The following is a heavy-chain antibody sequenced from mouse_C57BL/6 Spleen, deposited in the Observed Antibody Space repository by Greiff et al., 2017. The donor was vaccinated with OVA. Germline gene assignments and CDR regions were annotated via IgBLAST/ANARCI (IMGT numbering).Heavy chain of an antibody. CDR1: GFSFNTYA. V-gene: IGHV10-1*01. J-gene: IGHJ4*01. Sequence: DVKLVESGGGLVQPKGSLKLSCAASGFSFNTYAMNWVRQAPGKGLEWVARIRSKSNNYATYYADSVKDRFTISRDDSESMLYLQMNNLKTEDTAMYYCVRLVDRSGYAMDYWGQGTSVTVSS. CDR3: VRLVDRSGYAMDY. CDR2: IRSKSNNYAT. D-gene: IGHD1-1*02.